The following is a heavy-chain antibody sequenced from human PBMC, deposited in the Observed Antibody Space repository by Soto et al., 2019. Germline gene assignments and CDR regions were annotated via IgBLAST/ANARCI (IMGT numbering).Heavy chain of an antibody. J-gene: IGHJ4*02. CDR3: ARVLLRYSYGSFGY. CDR2: IYYSGNT. Sequence: SETLSLTCTVSGDSISSTIYSWGWIRQPPGKGLEWIGSIYYSGNTYYNPSLKSRVTISVDTSKNQFSLKLSSVTAADTAVYYCARVLLRYSYGSFGYWGQGKLVTVSS. D-gene: IGHD5-18*01. V-gene: IGHV4-39*01. CDR1: GDSISSTIYS.